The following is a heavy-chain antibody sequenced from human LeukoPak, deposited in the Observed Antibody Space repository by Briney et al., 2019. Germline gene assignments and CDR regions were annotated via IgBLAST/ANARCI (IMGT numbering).Heavy chain of an antibody. CDR3: ARTYNPDY. Sequence: GGSLRLSCTASGFTFSSTGLHWVRQAPGKGLEWVSYIRYDGNNKYYGDSVKGRLTVSRDNSKNTLYLQMNSLRVEDTAVYYCARTYNPDYWGQGTLVTVSS. CDR2: IRYDGNNK. D-gene: IGHD1-14*01. CDR1: GFTFSSTG. J-gene: IGHJ4*02. V-gene: IGHV3-30*02.